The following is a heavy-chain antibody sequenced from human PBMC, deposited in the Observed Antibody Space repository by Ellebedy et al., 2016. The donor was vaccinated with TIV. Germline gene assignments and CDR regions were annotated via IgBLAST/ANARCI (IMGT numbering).Heavy chain of an antibody. CDR1: GGSIRSFY. CDR2: INHSGST. V-gene: IGHV4-34*01. D-gene: IGHD3-22*01. CDR3: AGGDNMIVAFDI. J-gene: IGHJ3*02. Sequence: SETLSLTCTVSGGSIRSFYWSWIRQPPGRGLEWIGEINHSGSTNYNPSLKSRVTISEDTSKNQFSLKLSSVTAADTAVYYCAGGDNMIVAFDIWGQGTMVTVSS.